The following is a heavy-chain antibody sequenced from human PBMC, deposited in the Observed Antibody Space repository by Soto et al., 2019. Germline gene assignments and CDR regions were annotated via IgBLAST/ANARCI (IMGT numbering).Heavy chain of an antibody. CDR1: GFTISGCS. D-gene: IGHD5-18*01. CDR2: ITIRTGNT. Sequence: GGSLRLCCEASGFTISGCSMNWVRQAPGKGLEWLAYITIRTGNTVYADSVRGRFTISADNAENSVFLQMNSLRDEDTAVYFCVRDRDIYRDMVHADLWGQGTLVTVSS. V-gene: IGHV3-48*02. J-gene: IGHJ4*01. CDR3: VRDRDIYRDMVHADL.